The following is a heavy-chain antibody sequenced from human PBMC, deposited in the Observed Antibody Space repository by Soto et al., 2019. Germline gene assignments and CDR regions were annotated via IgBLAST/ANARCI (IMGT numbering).Heavy chain of an antibody. D-gene: IGHD2-2*01. CDR3: TRESYGSNSRCWGDNWVDP. Sequence: EVQLLESGGGLLQPGGSLRLSCAASGFTFSNYAMSWVRQAPGKGLAWVAHISGSGGSTHYADSGKGRLTIPRDNSKNMQYLQMNSLRADDSAVDFCTRESYGSNSRCWGDNWVDPWGQGTLVNVSS. J-gene: IGHJ5*02. V-gene: IGHV3-23*01. CDR1: GFTFSNYA. CDR2: ISGSGGST.